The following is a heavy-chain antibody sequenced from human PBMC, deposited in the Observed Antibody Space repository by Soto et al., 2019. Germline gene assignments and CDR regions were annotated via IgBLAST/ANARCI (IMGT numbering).Heavy chain of an antibody. CDR3: ARDFKRYCISTSCYSLDV. V-gene: IGHV3-13*04. J-gene: IGHJ6*02. Sequence: QPGGSLRLSCAASGFTFSSYDMHWVRQATGKGLEWVSAIGTAGDTYYPGSVKGRFTISRDNSKNTLYLQMNSLRAEDTAVYYCARDFKRYCISTSCYSLDVWGQGTTVTVSS. CDR2: IGTAGDT. D-gene: IGHD2-2*01. CDR1: GFTFSSYD.